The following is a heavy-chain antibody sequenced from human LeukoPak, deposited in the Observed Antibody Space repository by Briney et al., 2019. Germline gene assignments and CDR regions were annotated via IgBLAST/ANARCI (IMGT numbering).Heavy chain of an antibody. CDR3: VRGGGVVAGTYDY. CDR1: GFTFITYA. CDR2: ISNNGEDT. D-gene: IGHD6-19*01. V-gene: IGHV3-64*02. Sequence: AGGSLRLSCVASGFTFITYAFHWVRQAPGKGLESVSAISNNGEDTYYADSVKGRFTISRDNSKNTLYLQMGSLRAGDMAVYYCVRGGGVVAGTYDYWGQGTLVTISS. J-gene: IGHJ4*02.